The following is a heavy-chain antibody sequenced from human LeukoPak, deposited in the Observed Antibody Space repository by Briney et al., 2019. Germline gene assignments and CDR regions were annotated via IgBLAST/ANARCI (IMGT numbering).Heavy chain of an antibody. D-gene: IGHD3-9*01. CDR2: IISSSSYI. J-gene: IGHJ4*02. CDR3: ARGRSLRYFDWLFPWG. V-gene: IGHV3-21*04. Sequence: KTGGPLSLSCAPSGFPFSSYSMNWVRQPPGKGLEWVSPIISSSSYIYYADSVKGRFTISRDNAKNSLYLQMNSLRAEDTAVYYCARGRSLRYFDWLFPWGWGQGTLVTVSS. CDR1: GFPFSSYS.